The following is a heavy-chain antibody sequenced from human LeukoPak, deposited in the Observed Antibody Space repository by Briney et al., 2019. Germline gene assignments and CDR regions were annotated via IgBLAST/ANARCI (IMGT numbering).Heavy chain of an antibody. V-gene: IGHV3-53*01. CDR2: TYSNGRT. D-gene: IGHD2-8*01. Sequence: GGSLRLSCAASGFTVSSNYMSWVRQAPGKGLEWVSVTYSNGRTYYADSVKGRFTISRDISKNTLYLQMNSLRAEDTAVYYCAREADCTNGVCYKDYYYYMDVWGKGTTVTVSS. CDR3: AREADCTNGVCYKDYYYYMDV. CDR1: GFTVSSNY. J-gene: IGHJ6*03.